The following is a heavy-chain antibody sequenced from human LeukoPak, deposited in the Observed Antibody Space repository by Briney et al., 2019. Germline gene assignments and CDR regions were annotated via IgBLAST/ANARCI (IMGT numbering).Heavy chain of an antibody. CDR2: INPNSGNT. CDR1: GYTFTGYY. J-gene: IGHJ4*02. V-gene: IGHV1-8*03. D-gene: IGHD5-24*01. CDR3: ARSMAPDDFDY. Sequence: ASVKVSCKASGYTFTGYYMHWVRQAPGQGLEWMGWINPNSGNTGYAQKFQGRVTITRNTSISTAYMELSSLRSEDTAVYYCARSMAPDDFDYWGQGTLVTVSS.